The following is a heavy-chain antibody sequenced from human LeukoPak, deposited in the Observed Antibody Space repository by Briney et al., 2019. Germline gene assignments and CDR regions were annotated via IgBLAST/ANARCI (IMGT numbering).Heavy chain of an antibody. J-gene: IGHJ4*02. CDR1: GFTFSSYP. CDR3: ARGKGQDSGYDYFLDY. CDR2: ISSNGGTT. Sequence: GGSLRLSCSASGFTFSSYPMHWVRQAPGKGLEYVSAISSNGGTTYYADSVKGRFTISRDNSKNTLYLQMNSLRADDSAIYYCARGKGQDSGYDYFLDYWGQGTLVTVSS. D-gene: IGHD5-12*01. V-gene: IGHV3-64*04.